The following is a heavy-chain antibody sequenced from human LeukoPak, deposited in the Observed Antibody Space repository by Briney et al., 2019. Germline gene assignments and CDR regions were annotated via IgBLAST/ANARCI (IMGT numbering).Heavy chain of an antibody. V-gene: IGHV3-7*03. D-gene: IGHD1-1*01. CDR1: GFTFSSYW. Sequence: GGSLRLSCAASGFTFSSYWMSWVRQAPGKGLERVANIKQDGSEKYYVDSVKGRFTISRDNAKNSLYLQMNSLRAEDTAVYYCARENAGTSAEYYYGMDVWGQGTTVTVSS. J-gene: IGHJ6*02. CDR2: IKQDGSEK. CDR3: ARENAGTSAEYYYGMDV.